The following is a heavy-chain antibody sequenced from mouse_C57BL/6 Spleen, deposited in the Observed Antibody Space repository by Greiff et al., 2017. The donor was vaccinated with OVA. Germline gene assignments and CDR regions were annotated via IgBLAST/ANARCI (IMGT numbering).Heavy chain of an antibody. CDR3: IGYDGFAY. CDR1: GFNIKDDY. Sequence: EVQLQQSGAELLRPGASVKLSCTASGFNIKDDYMHWVKQRPEQGLEWIGWIDPENGDTEYASKFQGKATITADTSSNTAYLQLSSLTSEDTAVYYCIGYDGFAYWGQGTLVTVSA. CDR2: IDPENGDT. D-gene: IGHD2-2*01. V-gene: IGHV14-4*01. J-gene: IGHJ3*01.